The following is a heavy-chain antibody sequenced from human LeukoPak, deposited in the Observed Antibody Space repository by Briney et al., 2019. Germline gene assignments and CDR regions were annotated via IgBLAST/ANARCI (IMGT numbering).Heavy chain of an antibody. CDR1: GYSFTSYW. V-gene: IGHV5-51*01. Sequence: GESLKISCKGSGYSFTSYWIGWVRQMPGKGLEWMGIIYPGDSDTRYSPSFQGQVTISADKSINTAYLQWSSLKASDTAMYYCARAGYSSGWWVAFDIWGQGTMVTVSS. CDR2: IYPGDSDT. CDR3: ARAGYSSGWWVAFDI. J-gene: IGHJ3*02. D-gene: IGHD6-19*01.